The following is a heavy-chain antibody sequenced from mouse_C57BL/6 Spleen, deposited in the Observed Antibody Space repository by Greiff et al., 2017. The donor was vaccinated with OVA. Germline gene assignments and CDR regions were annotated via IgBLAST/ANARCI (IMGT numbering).Heavy chain of an antibody. Sequence: VQLQQPGAELVMPGASVKLSCKASGYTFTSYWMHWVKQRPGQGLEWIGEIDPSDSYTNYNQKFKGKSTLTVDKSSSTAYMQLSSLTSEDSAVYYCARLATTVVARYFDVWGTGTTVTVSS. CDR2: IDPSDSYT. V-gene: IGHV1-69*01. J-gene: IGHJ1*03. CDR3: ARLATTVVARYFDV. D-gene: IGHD1-1*01. CDR1: GYTFTSYW.